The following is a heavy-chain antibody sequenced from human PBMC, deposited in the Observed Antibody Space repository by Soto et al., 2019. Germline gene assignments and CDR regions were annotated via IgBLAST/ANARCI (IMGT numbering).Heavy chain of an antibody. CDR3: ALDYDDGMDV. CDR1: GGTFSSYA. Sequence: GASVKVSCKASGGTFSSYAISWVRQAPGQGLEWMGWIIANSSAASCAEKLCSTRTMTADESKSTAYMELSSLRSEDMAVYYCALDYDDGMDVGGQGTTVTVSS. CDR2: IIANSSAA. V-gene: IGHV1-69*13. J-gene: IGHJ6*02.